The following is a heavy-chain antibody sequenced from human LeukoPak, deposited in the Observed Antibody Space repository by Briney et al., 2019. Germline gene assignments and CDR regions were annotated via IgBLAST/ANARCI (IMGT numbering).Heavy chain of an antibody. Sequence: PRGSLRLSCAASGFTFSSYWMSWVRQATGKGLEWVANIKRDGSEKYYVDSVKGRFTISRDNAKNSLYLQMNSLRAEDTAVYFCARGQTTVTNWGQGTLVTVSS. CDR3: ARGQTTVTN. J-gene: IGHJ4*02. V-gene: IGHV3-7*03. CDR2: IKRDGSEK. D-gene: IGHD4-17*01. CDR1: GFTFSSYW.